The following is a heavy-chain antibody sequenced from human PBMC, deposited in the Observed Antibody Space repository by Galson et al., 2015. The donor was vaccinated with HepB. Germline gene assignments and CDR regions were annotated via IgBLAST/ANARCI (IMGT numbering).Heavy chain of an antibody. Sequence: SLRLSCAASGFTFSSYGMHWVRQAPGKGLEWVAVISYDGSNKYYADSVKGRFTISRDNSKNTLYLQMNSLRAEDTAVYYCAKDTMGVVVVPAATFDYWGQGTLVTVSS. CDR1: GFTFSSYG. J-gene: IGHJ4*02. D-gene: IGHD2-2*01. CDR2: ISYDGSNK. CDR3: AKDTMGVVVVPAATFDY. V-gene: IGHV3-30*18.